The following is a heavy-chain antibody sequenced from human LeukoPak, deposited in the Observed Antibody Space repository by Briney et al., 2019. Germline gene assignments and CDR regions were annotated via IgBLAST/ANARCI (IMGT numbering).Heavy chain of an antibody. CDR1: GGSISSGGYY. CDR2: IYYSGST. D-gene: IGHD2-2*01. J-gene: IGHJ3*02. Sequence: SETLSLTCTVSGGSISSGGYYWSRIRQHPGKGLEWIGYIYYSGSTYYNPSLKSRVTISVDTSKNQFSLKLSSVTAADTAVYYCARDRSDIVVVPAAIPGAFDIWGQGTMVTVSS. CDR3: ARDRSDIVVVPAAIPGAFDI. V-gene: IGHV4-31*03.